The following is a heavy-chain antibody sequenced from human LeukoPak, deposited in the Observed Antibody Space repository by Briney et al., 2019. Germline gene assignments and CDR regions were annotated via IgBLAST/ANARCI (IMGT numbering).Heavy chain of an antibody. Sequence: GGSLRLSCAASGFTFSSHSMNWVRQAPGKGLEWVSYISSSSSTIYYADSVKGRFTISRDNAKNSLYLQMNSLRAGDTAVYYCARGAYYYEDWGQGTLVTVSS. J-gene: IGHJ4*02. CDR1: GFTFSSHS. CDR2: ISSSSSTI. V-gene: IGHV3-48*01. D-gene: IGHD3-22*01. CDR3: ARGAYYYED.